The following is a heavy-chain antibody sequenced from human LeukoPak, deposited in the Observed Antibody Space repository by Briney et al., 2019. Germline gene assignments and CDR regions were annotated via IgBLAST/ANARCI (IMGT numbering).Heavy chain of an antibody. Sequence: SETLSLTCTVSGGSISSSSYYWGWIRQPPGKGLEWIGSIYYSGSTYYNPSLQSRVTISVDTSKNQFSLKLSSVTAADTAVYYCAGLTELLGTHWGQGTLVTVSS. CDR3: AGLTELLGTH. V-gene: IGHV4-39*01. CDR2: IYYSGST. D-gene: IGHD2-15*01. CDR1: GGSISSSSYY. J-gene: IGHJ4*02.